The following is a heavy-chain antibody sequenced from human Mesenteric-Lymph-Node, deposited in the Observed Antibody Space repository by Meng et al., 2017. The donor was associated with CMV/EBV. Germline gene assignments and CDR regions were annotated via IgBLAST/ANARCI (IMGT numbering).Heavy chain of an antibody. D-gene: IGHD5/OR15-5a*01. Sequence: SETLSLTCTVSGGSVSSGSCSWSWIRQPPGKGLEWIGNVHVSGNRFYNPSLRSRPAMSVDTSKNQFSLRLTSVTAADTAVYYCARDLSPSVAPRGWFDPWGQGILVTVSS. CDR2: VHVSGNR. CDR3: ARDLSPSVAPRGWFDP. J-gene: IGHJ5*02. V-gene: IGHV4-39*07. CDR1: GGSVSSGSCS.